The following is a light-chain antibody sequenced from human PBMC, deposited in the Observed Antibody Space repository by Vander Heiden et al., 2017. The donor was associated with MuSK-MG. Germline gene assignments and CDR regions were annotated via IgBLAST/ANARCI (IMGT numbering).Light chain of an antibody. V-gene: IGLV2-14*01. CDR2: DVS. CDR1: SSDVGGYNY. J-gene: IGLJ2*01. Sequence: QSALTQPASVSGSPGQSITISCTGTSSDVGGYNYVSWYQQHPGKAPNLMIYDVSKRPSGVSNRFSGSKSGNTASLTISGLQAEDEADYYCSSYTSSSTPVFGGGTKLTVL. CDR3: SSYTSSSTPV.